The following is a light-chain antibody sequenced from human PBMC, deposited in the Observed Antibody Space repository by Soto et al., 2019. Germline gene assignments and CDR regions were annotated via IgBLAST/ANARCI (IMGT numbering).Light chain of an antibody. CDR2: DVS. V-gene: IGLV2-14*01. Sequence: QSALTQPASVSGSPGQSITISCTGTSSDVGGYNYVSWYQQHPGKAPKLMIYDVSNRPSGVSNRFSGSKSGNTASLTISGXXXXXXXDYYCSSYTSSSTRVFGGGTKLTVL. CDR1: SSDVGGYNY. CDR3: SSYTSSSTRV. J-gene: IGLJ2*01.